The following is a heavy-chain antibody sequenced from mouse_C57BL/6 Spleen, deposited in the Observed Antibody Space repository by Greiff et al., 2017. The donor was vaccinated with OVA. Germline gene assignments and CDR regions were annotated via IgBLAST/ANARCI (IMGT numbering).Heavy chain of an antibody. D-gene: IGHD2-4*01. CDR1: GYTFTSYW. CDR2: IDPSDSYT. Sequence: QVQLQQPGAELVMPGASVKLSCKASGYTFTSYWMHWVKQRPGQGLEWIGEIDPSDSYTNYNQKFKGKSTLTVDKSSSTAYMQLSSLTSEDSAVYYCARGDDYVYAMDYWGQGTSVTVSS. CDR3: ARGDDYVYAMDY. J-gene: IGHJ4*01. V-gene: IGHV1-69*01.